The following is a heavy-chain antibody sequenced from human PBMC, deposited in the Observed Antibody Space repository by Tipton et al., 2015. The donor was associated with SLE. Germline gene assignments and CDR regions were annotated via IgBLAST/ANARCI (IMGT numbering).Heavy chain of an antibody. V-gene: IGHV3-30*02. J-gene: IGHJ4*02. CDR3: ANHDDFWSLNY. CDR2: IRSNGGER. Sequence: GSLRLSCGPSGFSFSTYAIHWVRQAPGEGLEWVSYIRSNGGERHYADSVRGRFTLSTDNSKNTVYLQMNDLRPEDTAVYYCANHDDFWSLNYWGQGVFVTVSS. CDR1: GFSFSTYA. D-gene: IGHD3-3*01.